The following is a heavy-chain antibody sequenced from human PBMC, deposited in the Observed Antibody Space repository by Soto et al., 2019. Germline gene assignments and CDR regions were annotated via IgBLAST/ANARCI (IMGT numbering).Heavy chain of an antibody. CDR3: ARYSSGTYSHFDY. CDR1: GFSFSDYY. J-gene: IGHJ4*02. V-gene: IGHV3-11*01. D-gene: IGHD1-26*01. Sequence: GGSLRLSCAASGFSFSDYYMSWIRQAPGKGLEWVSYISSSDNTIYYADSVKGRFTISRDNAKNSLYLQMNSLRAEDTAMYYCARYSSGTYSHFDYWGQGTLVTVSS. CDR2: ISSSDNTI.